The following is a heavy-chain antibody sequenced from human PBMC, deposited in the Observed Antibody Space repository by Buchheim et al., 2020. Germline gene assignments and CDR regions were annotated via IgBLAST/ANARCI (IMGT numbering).Heavy chain of an antibody. CDR1: GGSISSGGYY. CDR2: IYHSGST. CDR3: ARYVLVTGLYYYGLDV. Sequence: QVQLQESGPGLVKPSQTLSLTCTVSGGSISSGGYYWSWIRQHPGKGLEWIGYIYHSGSTDYSPSLKSQVTISVDTSKNQFSLKLSSVTAADTAVYYCARYVLVTGLYYYGLDVWGQGTT. J-gene: IGHJ6*02. D-gene: IGHD3-16*01. V-gene: IGHV4-31*01.